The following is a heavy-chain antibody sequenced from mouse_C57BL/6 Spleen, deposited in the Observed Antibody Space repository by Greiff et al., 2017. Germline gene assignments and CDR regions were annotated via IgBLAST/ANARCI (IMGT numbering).Heavy chain of an antibody. CDR3: VRTGTGYFDY. CDR2: IRSKSNNYAT. J-gene: IGHJ2*01. V-gene: IGHV10-1*01. D-gene: IGHD4-1*01. Sequence: EVKLMESGGGLVQPKGSLKLSCAASGFSFNTYAMNWVRQAPGKGLEWVARIRSKSNNYATYYADSVKDRFTISRDDSESMLYLQMNNLKTEDTAMYYCVRTGTGYFDYWGQGTTLTVSS. CDR1: GFSFNTYA.